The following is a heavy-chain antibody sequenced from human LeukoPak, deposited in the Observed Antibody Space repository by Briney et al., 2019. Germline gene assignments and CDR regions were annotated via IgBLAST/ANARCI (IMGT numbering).Heavy chain of an antibody. J-gene: IGHJ3*02. CDR2: MNPNSGNT. CDR3: ARGLKSYYDSSGYYAFDI. CDR1: GYTFTSYD. Sequence: ASVKVSCKASGYTFTSYDINWVRQATGQGLEWMGWMNPNSGNTGYAQKFQGRVTMTRNTSISTAYMELSSLRSEDTAMYYCARGLKSYYDSSGYYAFDIWGQGTMVTVSS. V-gene: IGHV1-8*01. D-gene: IGHD3-22*01.